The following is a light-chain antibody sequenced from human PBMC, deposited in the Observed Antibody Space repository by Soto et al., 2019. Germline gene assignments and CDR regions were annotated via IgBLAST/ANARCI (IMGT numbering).Light chain of an antibody. CDR3: SSCTSGSTLYA. CDR2: GVS. CDR1: SSDIGDYTY. V-gene: IGLV2-14*01. J-gene: IGLJ1*01. Sequence: QSVLTQPASVSGSPGQSITISCTGTSSDIGDYTYVSWYQQHPGKAPKLIIYGVSNRPSGVCNRFSGSKSGNTASLTISGLQAEDEADYYCSSCTSGSTLYAFGTGTQLTVL.